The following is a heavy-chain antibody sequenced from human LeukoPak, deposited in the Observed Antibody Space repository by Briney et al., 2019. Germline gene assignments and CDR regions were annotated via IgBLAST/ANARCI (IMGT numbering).Heavy chain of an antibody. Sequence: ASVKVSCKASGGTFSSYAISWVRQAPGQGLEWMGRIIPILGIANYAQKFQGRVTITADKSTSTAYMELSSLRPEDTAVYYCARDFDSSFSFDYWGQGTLVTVSS. CDR3: ARDFDSSFSFDY. D-gene: IGHD3-22*01. J-gene: IGHJ4*02. CDR2: IIPILGIA. CDR1: GGTFSSYA. V-gene: IGHV1-69*04.